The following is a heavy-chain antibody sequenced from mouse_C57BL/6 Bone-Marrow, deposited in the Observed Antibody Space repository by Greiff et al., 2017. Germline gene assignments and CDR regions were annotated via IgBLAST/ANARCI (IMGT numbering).Heavy chain of an antibody. CDR1: GYTFTSYW. J-gene: IGHJ3*01. D-gene: IGHD2-1*01. CDR3: ARGRGNWFAY. Sequence: VQLQQPGAELVKPGASLKMSCKASGYTFTSYWITWVKQRPGQGLEWIGDIYPGSGSTNYNEKFKSKATLTVDTSSSTAYMQLSSLTSQDSAVYYCARGRGNWFAYWGQGTLVTVSA. V-gene: IGHV1-55*01. CDR2: IYPGSGST.